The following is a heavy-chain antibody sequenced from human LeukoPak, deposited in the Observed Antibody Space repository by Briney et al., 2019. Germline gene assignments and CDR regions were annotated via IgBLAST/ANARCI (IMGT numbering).Heavy chain of an antibody. Sequence: PGGSLRLSCAASGFTFSSYAMTWVRRAPGKGLEWVSAISGSGGSTYYADSVKGRFTISRDNSKNTLYLQMNSLRAEDTAVYYCARRSGGKYYYYGMDVWGQGTTVTVSS. J-gene: IGHJ6*02. D-gene: IGHD2-15*01. V-gene: IGHV3-23*01. CDR1: GFTFSSYA. CDR3: ARRSGGKYYYYGMDV. CDR2: ISGSGGST.